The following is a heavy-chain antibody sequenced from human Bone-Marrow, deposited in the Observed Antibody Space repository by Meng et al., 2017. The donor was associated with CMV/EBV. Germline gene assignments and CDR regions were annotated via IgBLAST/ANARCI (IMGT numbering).Heavy chain of an antibody. CDR3: ARTWSYNWNYVGAYYFDY. D-gene: IGHD1-7*01. Sequence: ASVKVSCKASGYTFTSYYMHWVRQAPGQGLEWMGWINPNSGGTNYAQKFQGRVTMTRDTSISTAYMELSRLRSDDTAVYYCARTWSYNWNYVGAYYFDYWGQGTLVTVSS. CDR2: INPNSGGT. CDR1: GYTFTSYY. V-gene: IGHV1-2*02. J-gene: IGHJ4*02.